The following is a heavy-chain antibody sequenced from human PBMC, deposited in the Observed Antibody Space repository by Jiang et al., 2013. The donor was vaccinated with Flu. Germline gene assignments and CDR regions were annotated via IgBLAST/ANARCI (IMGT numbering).Heavy chain of an antibody. CDR3: ARVGEDWGEGNFDY. D-gene: IGHD7-27*01. V-gene: IGHV6-1*01. Sequence: QTLSLTCAISGDSVSSNSAAWNWIRQSPSRGLEWLGRTYYRSKWYNDYAVSVKSRITINPDTSKNQFSLQLNSVTPEDTAVYYCARVGEDWGEGNFDYWGQGTLVTVSS. CDR2: TYYRSKWYN. CDR1: GDSVSSNSAA. J-gene: IGHJ4*02.